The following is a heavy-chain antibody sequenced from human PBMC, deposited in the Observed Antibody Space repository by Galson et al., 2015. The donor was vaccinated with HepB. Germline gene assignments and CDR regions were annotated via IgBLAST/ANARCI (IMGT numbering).Heavy chain of an antibody. J-gene: IGHJ6*03. V-gene: IGHV5-51*01. D-gene: IGHD4-17*01. CDR2: IYPGDSDT. CDR1: GYSFTTYW. CDR3: ARQVDGYSLAGSFYHMDV. Sequence: QSGAEVKNPGESMKISCKGSGYSFTTYWIAWVRQMPGKGLEWMGIIYPGDSDTRYSPSFQGQVTISADKSTSTAYLQWSSLKASDTTMYYCARQVDGYSLAGSFYHMDVWGKGTAVTVSS.